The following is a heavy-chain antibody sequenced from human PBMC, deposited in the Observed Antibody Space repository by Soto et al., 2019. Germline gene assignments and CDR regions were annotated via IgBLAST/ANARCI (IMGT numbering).Heavy chain of an antibody. CDR3: ARGGYYDMNGGTYGMDV. Sequence: QVQLVQSGAEVKKPGSSVKVSCKASGGTFSSYAISWVRQAPGQGLEWMGGIIPIFGTANYAQKFQGRVTITADESTSTAYMELSSLRSEDTAVYYCARGGYYDMNGGTYGMDVWGQGTTVTVSS. D-gene: IGHD3-3*01. J-gene: IGHJ6*02. CDR2: IIPIFGTA. CDR1: GGTFSSYA. V-gene: IGHV1-69*01.